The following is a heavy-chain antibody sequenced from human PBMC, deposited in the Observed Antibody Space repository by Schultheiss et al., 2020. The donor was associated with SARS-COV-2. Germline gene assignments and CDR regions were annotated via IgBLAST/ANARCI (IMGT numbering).Heavy chain of an antibody. CDR2: IYYSGST. CDR3: ARRGICTNGVCYTGRAPYGMDV. J-gene: IGHJ6*02. CDR1: GGSVSSGSYS. D-gene: IGHD2-8*01. V-gene: IGHV4-61*01. Sequence: SETLSLTCTVSGGSVSSGSYSWSWIRQPPGKGLEWIGYIYYSGSTYYNPSLKSRVTISVDTSKNQFSLKLSSVTAADTAVYYCARRGICTNGVCYTGRAPYGMDVWGQGTTVTVSS.